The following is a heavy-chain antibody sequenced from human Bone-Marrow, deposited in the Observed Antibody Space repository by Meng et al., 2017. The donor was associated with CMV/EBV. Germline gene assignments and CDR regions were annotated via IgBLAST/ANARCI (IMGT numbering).Heavy chain of an antibody. Sequence: ASVKVSCKASGYTFTSYDINWVRQATGQGLEWMGWMNPNSGNTGYAQKFQGRVTITRNTSISTAYMELNSLRAEDTAVYYCASETAGTYYFDYWGQGTLVTVSS. D-gene: IGHD6-13*01. J-gene: IGHJ4*02. CDR1: GYTFTSYD. CDR3: ASETAGTYYFDY. V-gene: IGHV1-8*03. CDR2: MNPNSGNT.